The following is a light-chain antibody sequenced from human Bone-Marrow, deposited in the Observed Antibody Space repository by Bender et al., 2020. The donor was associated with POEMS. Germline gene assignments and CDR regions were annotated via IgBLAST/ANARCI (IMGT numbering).Light chain of an antibody. V-gene: IGLV2-14*01. Sequence: QSALTQPPSASGSPGQSITISCTEASSDLGGSEYVSWYQQHPGKAPKLMIFDVTDRPSGVSNRFSGSKSGSTASLTISDLQIEDEADYFCSSFLSRTTVFGTGTRVTVL. J-gene: IGLJ1*01. CDR1: SSDLGGSEY. CDR2: DVT. CDR3: SSFLSRTTV.